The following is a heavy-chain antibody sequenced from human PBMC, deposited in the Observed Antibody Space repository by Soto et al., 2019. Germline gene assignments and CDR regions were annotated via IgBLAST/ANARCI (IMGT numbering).Heavy chain of an antibody. CDR3: ATPTSSPYLAY. V-gene: IGHV3-30-3*01. CDR1: GFTFSRFA. CDR2: VSYDGNNK. J-gene: IGHJ4*02. D-gene: IGHD2-2*01. Sequence: QVRLVESGGGVVQPGRSLRLSCAASGFTFSRFALHWVRQAPGKGLEWVALVSYDGNNKFYADSVKSRFTISRDNSKKTLHLQMNGLRPEDTAVYYCATPTSSPYLAYWGQGTLVTVSS.